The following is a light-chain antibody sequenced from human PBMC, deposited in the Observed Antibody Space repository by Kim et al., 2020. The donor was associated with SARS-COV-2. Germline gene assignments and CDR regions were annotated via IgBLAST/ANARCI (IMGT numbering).Light chain of an antibody. CDR2: LNSDGSH. CDR1: SGHSSAA. J-gene: IGLJ3*02. V-gene: IGLV4-69*01. Sequence: QLVLTQSPSASASLGASVKLTCTLNSGHSSAAIAWHQQQPEKGPRYLMRLNSDGSHTKGDGIPDRFSGSSSGAERYLTISSLQSEDEADYYCQTWVTGIWVFGGGTQLTVL. CDR3: QTWVTGIWV.